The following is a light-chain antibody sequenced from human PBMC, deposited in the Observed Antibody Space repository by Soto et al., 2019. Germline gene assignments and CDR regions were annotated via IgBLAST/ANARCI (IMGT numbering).Light chain of an antibody. V-gene: IGKV1-6*01. J-gene: IGKJ1*01. CDR3: MQDASYPRT. CDR1: HGSRND. CDR2: AAS. Sequence: AIQMTQSPSSLSASVGDRVTITCRASHGSRNDLGWYQQKPGKAPKLLIYAASSLKSGVPSRFSGSGSGTDFTLTIASLQPDDVATYYCMQDASYPRTFGQGTKVEI.